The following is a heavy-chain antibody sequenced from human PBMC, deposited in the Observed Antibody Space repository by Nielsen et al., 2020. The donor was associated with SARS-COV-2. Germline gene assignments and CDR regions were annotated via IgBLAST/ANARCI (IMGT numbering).Heavy chain of an antibody. CDR2: IYSGGST. D-gene: IGHD5-18*01. Sequence: GESLKISCAASGFTVSSNYMSWVRQAPGKGLEWVSVIYSGGSTYYADSVKGRFTISRDNSKNTLYLQMNSLRAEDTAVYYCNRGYSYGLHYYYYMDVWGKGTTVTVSS. CDR1: GFTVSSNY. J-gene: IGHJ6*03. CDR3: NRGYSYGLHYYYYMDV. V-gene: IGHV3-53*01.